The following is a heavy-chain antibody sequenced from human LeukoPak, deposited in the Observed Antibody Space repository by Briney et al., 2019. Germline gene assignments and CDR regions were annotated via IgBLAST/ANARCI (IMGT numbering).Heavy chain of an antibody. D-gene: IGHD6-19*01. CDR2: ISYDGRST. CDR1: GFTFSRHG. J-gene: IGHJ4*02. V-gene: IGHV3-30*18. Sequence: PGGSLRLSCAASGFTFSRHGMHWVRQAPGKGLEWVAVISYDGRSTYYADSVKGRFTISRDNSKNTLYLQMNSLRAEDTAVSYCAKADSSGWLTTLDYWGQGNLVTVSS. CDR3: AKADSSGWLTTLDY.